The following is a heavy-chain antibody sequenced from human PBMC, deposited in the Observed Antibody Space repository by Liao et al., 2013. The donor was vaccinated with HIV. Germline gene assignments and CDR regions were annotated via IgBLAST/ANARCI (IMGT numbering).Heavy chain of an antibody. Sequence: QVQLQESGSGLVKPSETLSLTCTVSGGSISSYYWSWIRQPPGKGLEWIGYIYYSGSTNYNPSLKSRVTISVDTSKNQFSLKLSSVTAADTAVYYCARVGSKLGISYYYYYMDVWGERDHGHRLL. CDR1: GGSISSYY. CDR3: ARVGSKLGISYYYYYMDV. J-gene: IGHJ6*03. V-gene: IGHV4-59*01. D-gene: IGHD1-26*01. CDR2: IYYSGST.